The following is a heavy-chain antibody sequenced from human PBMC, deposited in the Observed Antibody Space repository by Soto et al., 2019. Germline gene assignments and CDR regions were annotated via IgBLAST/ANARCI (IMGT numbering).Heavy chain of an antibody. V-gene: IGHV4-4*07. D-gene: IGHD1-1*01. Sequence: SETLSLTCTVSGASISGFYWSWIRKSAGKGLEWIWRIYSTGTTDYKPSLKSLVMMSVDTSKKQFSLKLRSVTAADTAVYYCVRDGTKPLRDWFHXWGQGISVTVSX. CDR3: VRDGTKPLRDWFHX. CDR2: IYSTGTT. CDR1: GASISGFY. J-gene: IGHJ5*02.